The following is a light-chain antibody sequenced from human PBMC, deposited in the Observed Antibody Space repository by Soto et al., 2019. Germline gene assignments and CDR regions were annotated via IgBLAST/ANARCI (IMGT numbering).Light chain of an antibody. J-gene: IGKJ1*01. CDR1: HDISQS. CDR2: KAS. Sequence: DIQMTQSQSSLSASVGDRVTITCRASHDISQSLAWYQQKPGKAPKLLIYKASTLKSGVPSRFSGSGSGTEFTLTNSSLEPDDFATYYCQHYNSYSEAFGQGTKVDIK. CDR3: QHYNSYSEA. V-gene: IGKV1-5*03.